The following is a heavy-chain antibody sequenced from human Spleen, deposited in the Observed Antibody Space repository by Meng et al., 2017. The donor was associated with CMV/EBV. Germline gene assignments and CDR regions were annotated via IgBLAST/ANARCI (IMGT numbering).Heavy chain of an antibody. V-gene: IGHV3-33*01. CDR3: VRRLYDYDSSGFSP. CDR1: GFDFSNYG. Sequence: GGSLRLSCEASGFDFSNYGMYWVRQAPGKGLEWVAVIWLDGSNKYYADSVKGRFTISRDNSKTTLYLQMNSLRAEDTALYYCVRRLYDYDSSGFSPWGQGTLVTVSS. CDR2: IWLDGSNK. J-gene: IGHJ4*02. D-gene: IGHD3-22*01.